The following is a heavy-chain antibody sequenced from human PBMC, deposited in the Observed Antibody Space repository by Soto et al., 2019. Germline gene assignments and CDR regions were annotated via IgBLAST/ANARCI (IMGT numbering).Heavy chain of an antibody. Sequence: SETLSLTCTVAGGSMTRSGYYWGWIRQPPGNELQYIGSVYNNGQTYYNPSLTSPVTISIDTSQNQLSLTLTSVTAADTAVYCCARELFGGHAPAGYCGQGTLVTVSS. J-gene: IGHJ4*02. CDR1: GGSMTRSGYY. CDR2: VYNNGQT. CDR3: ARELFGGHAPAGY. V-gene: IGHV4-39*07. D-gene: IGHD3-3*01.